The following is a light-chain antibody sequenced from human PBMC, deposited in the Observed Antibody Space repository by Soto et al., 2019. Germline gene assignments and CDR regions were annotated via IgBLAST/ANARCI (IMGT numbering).Light chain of an antibody. CDR1: KGVTTN. J-gene: IGKJ5*01. CDR3: QQYQNWPCS. Sequence: EIVRKQTPGTLSVSPGARATLSCGAGKGVTTNFACYQQNSGQSPRLLIYDVSIRATRVPARFSGTGSETDFTLTISGLQSEDSAVYHFQQYQNWPCSFGQGTRLDIK. V-gene: IGKV3-15*01. CDR2: DVS.